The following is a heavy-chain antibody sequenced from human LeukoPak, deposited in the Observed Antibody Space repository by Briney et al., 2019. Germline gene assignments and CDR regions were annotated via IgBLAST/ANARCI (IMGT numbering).Heavy chain of an antibody. CDR2: IYHSGST. J-gene: IGHJ3*02. V-gene: IGHV4-30-2*02. Sequence: PSQTLSLTCTVSGGSISSGGYYWSWIRQPRGKGLEWIGYIYHSGSTNYNPSLKSRVTISVDTSKNQFSLKLSSVTAADTAVYYCARFYGSVRGDAFDIWGQGTMVTVSS. D-gene: IGHD3-10*01. CDR1: GGSISSGGYY. CDR3: ARFYGSVRGDAFDI.